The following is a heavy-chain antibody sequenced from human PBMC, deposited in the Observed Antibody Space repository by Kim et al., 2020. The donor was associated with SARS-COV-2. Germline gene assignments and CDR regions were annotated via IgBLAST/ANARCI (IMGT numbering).Heavy chain of an antibody. Sequence: RFTISRDNSKNTLYLQMNSLRAEDTAVYYCAKPQRTYYYGSGSHSPWFDPWGQGTLVTVSS. V-gene: IGHV3-23*01. CDR3: AKPQRTYYYGSGSHSPWFDP. J-gene: IGHJ5*02. D-gene: IGHD3-10*01.